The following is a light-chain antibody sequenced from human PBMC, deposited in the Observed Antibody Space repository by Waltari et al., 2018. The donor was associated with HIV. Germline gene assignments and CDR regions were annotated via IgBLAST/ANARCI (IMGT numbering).Light chain of an antibody. CDR3: ATWDDSLNGPL. V-gene: IGLV1-44*01. Sequence: QSVLTQPPSASGTPGQRVTISCSGISSKIGSNDVSWYQQFPGTAPKVLMSANNQRPSGVPDRFSASKSGTSASLAISGLHSEDEADYYCATWDDSLNGPLFGGGTKLTVL. CDR1: SSKIGSND. J-gene: IGLJ2*01. CDR2: ANN.